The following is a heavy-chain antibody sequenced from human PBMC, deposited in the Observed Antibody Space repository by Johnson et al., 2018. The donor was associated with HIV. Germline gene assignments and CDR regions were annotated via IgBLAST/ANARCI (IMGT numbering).Heavy chain of an antibody. D-gene: IGHD5-24*01. J-gene: IGHJ3*02. CDR3: ARTSERLLQFGAFDI. CDR2: IYSGGST. V-gene: IGHV3-23*03. Sequence: VQLVESGGVVVQPGGSLRLSCAASGFTFSSYAMSWVRQAPGKGLEWVSVIYSGGSTYYADSVKGRFTISRDNSKNTLYLQRNSLGAEDTAVYYCARTSERLLQFGAFDIWGQGTMVTVAS. CDR1: GFTFSSYA.